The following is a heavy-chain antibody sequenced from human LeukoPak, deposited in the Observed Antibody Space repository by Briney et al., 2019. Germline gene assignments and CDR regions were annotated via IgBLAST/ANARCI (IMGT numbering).Heavy chain of an antibody. V-gene: IGHV2-5*02. Sequence: SGPTLLNPTPPLTLTCTFSGFSLSTSGVGVGWIRQPPGKALEWLSLIYWDDDKRYSPSLKSRLTITKDTSKNQVVLTMTNMDPVDTATYYCAHRALYCSGGSCYRSWFDPWGQGTLVTVSS. D-gene: IGHD2-15*01. CDR2: IYWDDDK. CDR1: GFSLSTSGVG. J-gene: IGHJ5*02. CDR3: AHRALYCSGGSCYRSWFDP.